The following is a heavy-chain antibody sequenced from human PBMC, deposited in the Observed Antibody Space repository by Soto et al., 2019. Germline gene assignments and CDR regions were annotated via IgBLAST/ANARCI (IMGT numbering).Heavy chain of an antibody. V-gene: IGHV3-30*18. J-gene: IGHJ4*02. D-gene: IGHD3-22*01. Sequence: GGSLRLSCAASGFTFSSYGMHWVRQAPGKGLEWVAVISYDGSNKYYADSVKGRFTISRDNSKNTLYLQMNSLRAEDTAVYYCAKGRYYYDSSPIDYWGQGTLVTVSS. CDR1: GFTFSSYG. CDR3: AKGRYYYDSSPIDY. CDR2: ISYDGSNK.